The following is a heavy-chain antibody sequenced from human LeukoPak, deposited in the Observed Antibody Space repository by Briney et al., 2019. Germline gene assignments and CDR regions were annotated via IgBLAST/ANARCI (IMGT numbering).Heavy chain of an antibody. CDR2: INHSGST. J-gene: IGHJ5*02. Sequence: SETLSLTCAVYGGSFSGYYWSWIRQPPGKGLEWIGEINHSGSTNYNPSLKSRVTIPVDTSKNQFSLKLSSVTAADTAVYYCARGGRITMVRGVIWNWFDPWGQGTLVTVSS. CDR1: GGSFSGYY. D-gene: IGHD3-10*01. CDR3: ARGGRITMVRGVIWNWFDP. V-gene: IGHV4-34*01.